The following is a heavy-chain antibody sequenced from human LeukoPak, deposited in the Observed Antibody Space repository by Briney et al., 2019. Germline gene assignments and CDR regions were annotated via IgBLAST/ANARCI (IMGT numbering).Heavy chain of an antibody. V-gene: IGHV1-46*02. J-gene: IGHJ5*02. Sequence: ASVKVSCKASGYTINNIHWVRQAPGQGLEWMGIINPSGGTSYAQKFQGRVTMTRDTSTGTVYMELRSLTSEDTAVYYCARGGDYCVDPWGQGTLVTVSS. CDR3: ARGGDYCVDP. D-gene: IGHD2-15*01. CDR1: GYTINN. CDR2: INPSGGT.